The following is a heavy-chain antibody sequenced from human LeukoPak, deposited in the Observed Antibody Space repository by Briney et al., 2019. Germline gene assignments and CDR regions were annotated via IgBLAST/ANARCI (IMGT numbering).Heavy chain of an antibody. CDR3: ARNENSGWGYFDY. CDR2: IGGSNGIT. J-gene: IGHJ4*02. Sequence: GGSLRLSCAASRFTFNSYAMSWVRQAPGKGLEWVSVIGGSNGITFYVGSVKGRFTISRDNSKDTLYLQMHSLRAEDTAVYYCARNENSGWGYFDYWGQGTLVTVSS. V-gene: IGHV3-23*01. CDR1: RFTFNSYA. D-gene: IGHD5-12*01.